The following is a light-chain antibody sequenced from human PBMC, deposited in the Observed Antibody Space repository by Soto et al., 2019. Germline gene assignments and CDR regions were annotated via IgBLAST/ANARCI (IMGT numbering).Light chain of an antibody. J-gene: IGKJ1*01. Sequence: DIGLTQSRGSLSLSPGERATLSCRASQSVSSSYLAWYQQKPGQAPRLLIDGASSRATGIPDRFSGSGSGTDFTLTISRLEPEDFAVYYCQQYGSSQTFGQGTKVDI. CDR2: GAS. CDR3: QQYGSSQT. V-gene: IGKV3-20*01. CDR1: QSVSSSY.